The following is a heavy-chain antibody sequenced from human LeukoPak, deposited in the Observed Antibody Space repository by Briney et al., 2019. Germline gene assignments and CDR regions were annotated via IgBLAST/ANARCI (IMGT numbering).Heavy chain of an antibody. J-gene: IGHJ4*02. CDR2: ISYDGSNK. CDR3: TTIRPGY. Sequence: PGGSLRLSCAASGFTFSSYAMHWVRQAPGKGLEWVAVISYDGSNKYYADSVKGRFTISRDNSKNTLYLQMNSLRAEDTAVYYCTTIRPGYWGQGALVTVSS. V-gene: IGHV3-30*04. D-gene: IGHD5-12*01. CDR1: GFTFSSYA.